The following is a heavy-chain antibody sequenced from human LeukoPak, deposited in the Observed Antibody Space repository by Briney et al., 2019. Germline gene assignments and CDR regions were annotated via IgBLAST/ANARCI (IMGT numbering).Heavy chain of an antibody. CDR1: GFTFSSYA. Sequence: GGSLRLSCAASGFTFSSYAMSWVRQAPGKGLEWVSAISGSGGSTHYADSVKGRFTISRDNSKNTLYLQMNSLRAEDTAVYYCAKDSIKAVAGLFDPWGQGTLVTVSS. V-gene: IGHV3-23*01. CDR2: ISGSGGST. CDR3: AKDSIKAVAGLFDP. D-gene: IGHD6-19*01. J-gene: IGHJ5*02.